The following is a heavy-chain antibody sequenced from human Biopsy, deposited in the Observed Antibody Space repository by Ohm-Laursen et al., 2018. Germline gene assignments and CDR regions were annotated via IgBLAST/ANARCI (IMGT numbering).Heavy chain of an antibody. V-gene: IGHV3-48*01. CDR1: GFTFNNYG. CDR2: ISSGSSPI. Sequence: SLRLSCAASGFTFNNYGMRWVRQAPGKGLEWVSFISSGSSPIYYADSVKGRFTISRDDAKNSLYLQMNSLRAEDTAVYYCARGRTGGWGQGTLVTVSS. D-gene: IGHD1/OR15-1a*01. J-gene: IGHJ4*02. CDR3: ARGRTGG.